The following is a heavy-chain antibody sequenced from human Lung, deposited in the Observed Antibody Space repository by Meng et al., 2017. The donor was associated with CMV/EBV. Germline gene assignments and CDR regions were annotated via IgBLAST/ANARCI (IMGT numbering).Heavy chain of an antibody. CDR2: VNPISDDT. CDR1: GYSFSGFY. CDR3: AKSSDNGWSS. Sequence: VQLVQSGAEGKRPGASVQIPRQASGYSFSGFYLNWARQAPGHGLEWLGRVNPISDDTHLAQKFEGRITVTRGATINTAFMELTRLRPDDTAVYYCAKSSDNGWSSWGPGTLVTVSS. D-gene: IGHD6-19*01. J-gene: IGHJ4*01. V-gene: IGHV1-2*06.